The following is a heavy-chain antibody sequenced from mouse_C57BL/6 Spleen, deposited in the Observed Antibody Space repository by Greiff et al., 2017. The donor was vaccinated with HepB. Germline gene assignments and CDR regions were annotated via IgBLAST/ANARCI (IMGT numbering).Heavy chain of an antibody. CDR3: ASPHYYGSSYDAMDY. CDR2: INPNNGGT. CDR1: GYTFTDYY. D-gene: IGHD1-1*01. V-gene: IGHV1-26*01. Sequence: EVQLQQSGPELVKPGASVKISCKASGYTFTDYYMNWVKQSHGKSLEWIGDINPNNGGTSYNQKFKGKATLTVDKSSSTAYMELRNLTSEDSAVYYCASPHYYGSSYDAMDYWGQGTSVTVSS. J-gene: IGHJ4*01.